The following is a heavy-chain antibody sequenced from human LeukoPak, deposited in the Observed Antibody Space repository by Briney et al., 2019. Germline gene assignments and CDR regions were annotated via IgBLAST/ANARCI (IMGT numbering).Heavy chain of an antibody. Sequence: QPGRSLRLSCAVSGFTFDDYAMHWVRQVPGKGLEWVSGINWNSDSIGYADSVKGRFTISRDNAKNSLYLHTNSLRAEDTALYYCAREPYYDSSGYSPDYWGQGTLVTVSS. CDR3: AREPYYDSSGYSPDY. CDR2: INWNSDSI. D-gene: IGHD3-22*01. CDR1: GFTFDDYA. J-gene: IGHJ4*02. V-gene: IGHV3-9*01.